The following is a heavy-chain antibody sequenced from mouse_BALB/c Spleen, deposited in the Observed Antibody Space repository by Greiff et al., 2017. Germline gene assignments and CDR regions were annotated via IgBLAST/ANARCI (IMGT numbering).Heavy chain of an antibody. CDR1: GYTFTSYW. V-gene: IGHV1-7*01. J-gene: IGHJ3*01. D-gene: IGHD2-10*01. CDR2: INPSTGYT. Sequence: VQLQQSGAELAKPGASVKMSCKASGYTFTSYWLHWVKQRPGQGLEWIGYINPSTGYTEYNQKFKDKATLTADKSSSTAYMQLSSLTSEDSAVYYCAPPYYGNYGFAYWGQGTLVTVSA. CDR3: APPYYGNYGFAY.